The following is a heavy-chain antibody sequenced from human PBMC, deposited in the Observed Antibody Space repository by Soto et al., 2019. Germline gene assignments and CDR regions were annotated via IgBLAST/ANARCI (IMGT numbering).Heavy chain of an antibody. J-gene: IGHJ6*02. V-gene: IGHV3-30*18. CDR2: ISYDGSNK. CDR3: AKDPTMDV. Sequence: GGSLRLSCAASGFTFSCYGMHWVRQAPGKGLEWVAVISYDGSNKYYADSVKGRFTISRDNSKNTLYLQMNSLRAEDTAVYYCAKDPTMDVWGQGTTVTVSS. CDR1: GFTFSCYG.